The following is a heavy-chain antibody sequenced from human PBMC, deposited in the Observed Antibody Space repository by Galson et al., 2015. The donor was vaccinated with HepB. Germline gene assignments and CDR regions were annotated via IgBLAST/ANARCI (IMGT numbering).Heavy chain of an antibody. Sequence: CAISGDSVSSNSAAWNWIRQSPSRGLEWLGRTYYRSKWYNDYAVSVKSRITINPDTSKNQFSLQLNSVTPEDTAVYYCARGVPIAAAGTEAVDYWGQGTLVTVSS. CDR1: GDSVSSNSAA. D-gene: IGHD6-13*01. V-gene: IGHV6-1*01. CDR2: TYYRSKWYN. CDR3: ARGVPIAAAGTEAVDY. J-gene: IGHJ4*02.